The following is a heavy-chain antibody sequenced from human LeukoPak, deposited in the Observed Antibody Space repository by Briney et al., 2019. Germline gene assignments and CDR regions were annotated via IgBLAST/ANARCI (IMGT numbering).Heavy chain of an antibody. J-gene: IGHJ4*02. CDR2: IYSGGST. Sequence: GGSLRLSCAASGSTVSSNYMSWVRQAPGKGLEWVSVIYSGGSTYYADSVKGRFTISRDNSKNTLYLQMSSLRAEDTAVYYCARDGFSSGWYEYWGQGTLVTVSS. CDR1: GSTVSSNY. CDR3: ARDGFSSGWYEY. D-gene: IGHD6-19*01. V-gene: IGHV3-53*01.